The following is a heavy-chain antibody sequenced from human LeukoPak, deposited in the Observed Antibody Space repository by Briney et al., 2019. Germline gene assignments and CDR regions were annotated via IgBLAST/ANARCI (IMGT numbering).Heavy chain of an antibody. V-gene: IGHV3-23*01. J-gene: IGHJ5*02. Sequence: PGGSLRLSCAASGFTFSSYAMSWVRQAPGKGLEWVSAISGSGGSTYYADSVKGRFTISRDNSKNTLYLQMNSLRAEETAVYYCGKEGAVVVIKVWFDPWGKGTLVTVSS. CDR1: GFTFSSYA. CDR3: GKEGAVVVIKVWFDP. D-gene: IGHD3-22*01. CDR2: ISGSGGST.